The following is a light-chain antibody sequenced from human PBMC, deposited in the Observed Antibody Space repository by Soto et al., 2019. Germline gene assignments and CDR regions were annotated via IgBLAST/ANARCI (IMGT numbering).Light chain of an antibody. V-gene: IGKV1-39*01. CDR3: KKSYSTHRK. CDR1: QSISSW. CDR2: AAS. Sequence: DIHTTYLSSTLSASLGDIDTITCRASQSISSWLAWYQQKPGKAPKILIYAASSLHSGVKSRFSGSGSGTDFTITIRSMQPEDFETYYCKKSYSTHRKVGNGNQVDIK. J-gene: IGKJ1*01.